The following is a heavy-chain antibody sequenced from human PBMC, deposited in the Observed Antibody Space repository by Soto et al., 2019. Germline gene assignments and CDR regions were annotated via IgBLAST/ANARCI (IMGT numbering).Heavy chain of an antibody. CDR1: GFAFKYAR. D-gene: IGHD3-16*01. CDR3: TTDWGSGTHYARAFDV. J-gene: IGHJ3*01. V-gene: IGHV3-15*01. CDR2: IRSNIDGATT. Sequence: GGSLRLSCAASGFAFKYARMTWVRQAPGKGLEWVGHIRSNIDGATTAYAAPVKGRFTISRDESKNTVDLQMNSLITEDTAVYYCTTDWGSGTHYARAFDVWGQGTMVTVS.